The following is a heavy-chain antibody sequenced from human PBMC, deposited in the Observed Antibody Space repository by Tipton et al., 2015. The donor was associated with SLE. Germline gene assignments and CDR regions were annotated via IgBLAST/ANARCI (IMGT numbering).Heavy chain of an antibody. Sequence: LRLSCTVSGCSISSSSYYWGWTRQPPGKGLEWIGHIYTSGSTNYNPSLTSRVTISVDTSKNQFSLKLSSVTAADTAVYYCANLEGGDYGYWGQGTLVTVSS. CDR3: ANLEGGDYGY. J-gene: IGHJ4*02. CDR2: IYTSGST. V-gene: IGHV4-61*09. CDR1: GCSISSSSYY. D-gene: IGHD4-17*01.